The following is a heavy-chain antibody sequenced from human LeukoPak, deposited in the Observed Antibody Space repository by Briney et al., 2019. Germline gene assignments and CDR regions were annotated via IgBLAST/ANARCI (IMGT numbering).Heavy chain of an antibody. D-gene: IGHD3-10*01. J-gene: IGHJ5*02. V-gene: IGHV1-69*06. Sequence: ASVKVSCKASGDTFTGYYMHWVRQAPGQGLEWMGDLLPIFGTGNYAQNFLGRVRITADKSTSTAYMELSSLRPEDTAVYYCALTEGYHASGTSYRAGYRRFDPWGQGTLVTVSS. CDR2: LLPIFGTG. CDR1: GDTFTGYY. CDR3: ALTEGYHASGTSYRAGYRRFDP.